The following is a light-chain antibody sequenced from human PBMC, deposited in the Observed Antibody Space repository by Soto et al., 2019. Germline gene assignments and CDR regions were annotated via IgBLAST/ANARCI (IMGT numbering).Light chain of an antibody. CDR3: QSYDSSLSGATV. V-gene: IGLV1-40*01. Sequence: QSVVTQPPSVSGAPGQRVTISCTGSSSNTGAGYDVHWYQQLPGTAPKLLIYGNSNRPSGVPDRFSGSKSGTSASLAITGLQAEDEADYYCQSYDSSLSGATVFGGGTQLTVL. CDR2: GNS. CDR1: SSNTGAGYD. J-gene: IGLJ3*02.